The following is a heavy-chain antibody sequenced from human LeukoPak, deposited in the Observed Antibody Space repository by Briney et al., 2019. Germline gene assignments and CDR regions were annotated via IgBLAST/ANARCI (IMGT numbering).Heavy chain of an antibody. Sequence: GGSLRLSCSASGFTFSNFVMHWVRQAPGKGLEYVAIINDNGYNTDYAGSVKGRFTVARDNSKNTLYLQMSSLRPEDTAVYYCVKDLSGSFSFDQLGQGTLVTVSS. CDR3: VKDLSGSFSFDQ. CDR2: INDNGYNT. CDR1: GFTFSNFV. V-gene: IGHV3-64D*09. D-gene: IGHD1-26*01. J-gene: IGHJ4*02.